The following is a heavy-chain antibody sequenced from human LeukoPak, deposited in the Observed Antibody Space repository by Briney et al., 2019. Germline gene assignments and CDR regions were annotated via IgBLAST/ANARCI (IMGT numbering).Heavy chain of an antibody. CDR3: AREYNGGLDY. V-gene: IGHV3-74*01. CDR2: IETDGTTI. D-gene: IGHD5-12*01. J-gene: IGHJ4*02. Sequence: GGSLRLSCAASGFTFSNYWMHWVRQTPGKGLVWVANIETDGTTIHYADSVKGRFTISRDNAENTVYLQMNSLRAEDTGVYHCAREYNGGLDYWGQGPLVTVSS. CDR1: GFTFSNYW.